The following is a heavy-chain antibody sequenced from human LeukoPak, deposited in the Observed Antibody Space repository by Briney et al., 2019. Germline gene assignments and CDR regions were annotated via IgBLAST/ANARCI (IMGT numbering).Heavy chain of an antibody. CDR1: GYTFTGYY. CDR2: INPSGGST. CDR3: ARSIRSGPPFDP. Sequence: GASVKVSCKASGYTFTGYYMHWVRQAPGQGLEWMGMINPSGGSTIYAQRFQGRVTMTRDMSMSTVYMELSSLRSEDTAVFYCARSIRSGPPFDPWGQGTLVTVSS. D-gene: IGHD2-15*01. V-gene: IGHV1-46*01. J-gene: IGHJ5*02.